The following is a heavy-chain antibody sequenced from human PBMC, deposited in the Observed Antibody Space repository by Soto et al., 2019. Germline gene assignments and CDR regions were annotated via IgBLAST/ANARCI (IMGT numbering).Heavy chain of an antibody. J-gene: IGHJ4*02. CDR3: ARAVTMPYFDY. V-gene: IGHV4-30-4*01. CDR1: GGSISSGDYY. CDR2: IYYSGST. Sequence: SETLSLTCTVSGGSISSGDYYWSWIRQPPGKGLEWIGYIYYSGSTYYNPSLKSRVTISVDTSKNQFPLKLSSVTAADTAVYYCARAVTMPYFDYWGQGTLVTVSS. D-gene: IGHD3-10*01.